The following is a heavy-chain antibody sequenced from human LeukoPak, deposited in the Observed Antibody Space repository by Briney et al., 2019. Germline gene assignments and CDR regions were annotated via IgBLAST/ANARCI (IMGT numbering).Heavy chain of an antibody. V-gene: IGHV3-7*04. CDR1: EFTFTSYE. CDR2: MKHDGTEK. Sequence: GGSLRLSCAASEFTFTSYELNWVRQAPGQGLEWVANMKHDGTEKYYVDSVKGRFTISRDNAKNSLDLQMNRLRAEDKAVYYCARDLGYCSGGNCYSYYFDSWGQGTLVTVSS. D-gene: IGHD2-15*01. CDR3: ARDLGYCSGGNCYSYYFDS. J-gene: IGHJ4*02.